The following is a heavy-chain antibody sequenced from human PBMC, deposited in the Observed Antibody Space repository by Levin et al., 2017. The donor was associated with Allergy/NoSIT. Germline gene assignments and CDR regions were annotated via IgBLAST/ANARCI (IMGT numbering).Heavy chain of an antibody. CDR1: GGSISSYY. V-gene: IGHV4-59*01. Sequence: LSQTLSLTCTVSGGSISSYYWSWIRRPPGKGLEWIGYIHYTGSTAYNPSLKSRVTISVDTSKNQFSLKLSSVTAADTAVYYCARGSTSWSWSLQHWGQGTLVTVSS. D-gene: IGHD2-2*01. CDR2: IHYTGST. J-gene: IGHJ1*01. CDR3: ARGSTSWSWSLQH.